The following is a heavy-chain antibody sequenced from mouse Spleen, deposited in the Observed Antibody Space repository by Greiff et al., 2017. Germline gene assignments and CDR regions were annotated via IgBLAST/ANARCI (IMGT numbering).Heavy chain of an antibody. CDR1: GFTFSSYA. D-gene: IGHD1-1*01. V-gene: IGHV5-9*01. CDR2: ISSGGGNT. Sequence: EVMLVESGGGLVKLGGSLKLSCAASGFTFSSYAMSWVRQTPEKRLEWVATISSGGGNTYYPDSVKGRFTISRDNAKNTLYLQMSSLKSEDTAMYYCARHWNYGSSYDWYFDVWGAGTTVTVSS. J-gene: IGHJ1*01. CDR3: ARHWNYGSSYDWYFDV.